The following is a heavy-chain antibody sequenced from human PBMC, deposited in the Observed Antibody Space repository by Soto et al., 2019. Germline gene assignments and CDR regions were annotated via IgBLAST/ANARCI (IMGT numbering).Heavy chain of an antibody. V-gene: IGHV4-31*03. CDR3: ARIPYDSSGYYTPPAGAFDI. D-gene: IGHD3-22*01. J-gene: IGHJ3*02. Sequence: PSETLSLTCTVSGGSISSGGYYWSWIRQHPGEGLEWIGYIYYSGSTYYNPSLKSRVTISVDTSKNQFSLKLSSVTAADTAVYYCARIPYDSSGYYTPPAGAFDIWGQGTMVTVSS. CDR1: GGSISSGGYY. CDR2: IYYSGST.